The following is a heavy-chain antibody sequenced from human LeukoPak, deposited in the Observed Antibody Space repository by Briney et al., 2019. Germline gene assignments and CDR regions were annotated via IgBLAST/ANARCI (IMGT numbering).Heavy chain of an antibody. CDR1: GGTFSSYA. D-gene: IGHD3-10*01. CDR2: IIPIFGTA. CDR3: ARGGYGSGSSYGLFDAFDI. J-gene: IGHJ3*02. V-gene: IGHV1-69*13. Sequence: GASVKVSCKASGGTFSSYAISWVRQAPGQGLEWMGGIIPIFGTANYAQKFQGRVTITADESTSTAYMELSSLRSEDTAVYYCARGGYGSGSSYGLFDAFDIWGQGTMVTVSS.